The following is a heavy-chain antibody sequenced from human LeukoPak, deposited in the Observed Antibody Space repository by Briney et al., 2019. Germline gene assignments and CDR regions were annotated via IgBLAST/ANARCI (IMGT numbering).Heavy chain of an antibody. CDR3: ARDRVVVAPYYYYYYYMDV. Sequence: SETLSLTCAVYGGSFSGYYWSWIRQPPGKGLEWIGEINHSGSTNYNPSLKSRVTISVDTSKNQFSLKLSSVTAADTAVYYCARDRVVVAPYYYYYYYMDVWGKGTTVTVSS. CDR1: GGSFSGYY. J-gene: IGHJ6*03. V-gene: IGHV4-34*01. CDR2: INHSGST. D-gene: IGHD2-2*01.